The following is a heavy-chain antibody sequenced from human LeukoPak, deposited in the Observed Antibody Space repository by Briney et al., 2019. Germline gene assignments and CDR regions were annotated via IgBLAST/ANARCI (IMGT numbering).Heavy chain of an antibody. CDR3: ARGYFRGVIINPFGY. Sequence: PGGSLRLSCAASGFTFSSYGIHWVRQAPGKGLEWVAFIRYDGSNKYYADSVKGRFTISRDNSKNTLYLQMGSLRAEDMAVYYCARGYFRGVIINPFGYWGQGTLVTVSS. CDR1: GFTFSSYG. J-gene: IGHJ4*02. CDR2: IRYDGSNK. D-gene: IGHD3-10*02. V-gene: IGHV3-30*02.